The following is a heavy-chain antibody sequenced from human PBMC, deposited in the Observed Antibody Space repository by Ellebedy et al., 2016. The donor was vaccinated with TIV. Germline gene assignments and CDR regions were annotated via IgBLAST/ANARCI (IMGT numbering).Heavy chain of an antibody. V-gene: IGHV4-4*02. Sequence: SETLSLTCAVSGGSISSSNWWSWVRQPPGKGLEWIGEIYHSGSTNYNPSLKSRVTISVDKSKNQFSLKLSSVTAAAPAVYYCGRLFAVADKRGGYWGQGTLVTVSS. D-gene: IGHD6-19*01. CDR1: GGSISSSNW. CDR2: IYHSGST. CDR3: GRLFAVADKRGGY. J-gene: IGHJ4*02.